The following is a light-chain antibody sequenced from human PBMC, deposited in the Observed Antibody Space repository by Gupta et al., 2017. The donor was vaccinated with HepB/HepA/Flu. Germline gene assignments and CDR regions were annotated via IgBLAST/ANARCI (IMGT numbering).Light chain of an antibody. CDR2: EVS. J-gene: IGLJ1*01. Sequence: HSALTQPPSASGSPGQSVTISCTGTSSDFGSYNSVSWYQQPPGKAPKLMIYEVSKRPSGVPDRFSGSKSGNTASLTVSGLQAEDEADYYCTSYAGSNIFYVFGTGTQVTVL. CDR3: TSYAGSNIFYV. V-gene: IGLV2-8*01. CDR1: SSDFGSYNS.